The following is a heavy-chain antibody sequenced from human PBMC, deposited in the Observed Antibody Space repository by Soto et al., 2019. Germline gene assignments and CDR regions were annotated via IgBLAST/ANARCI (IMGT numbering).Heavy chain of an antibody. CDR1: GYTFTNYY. Sequence: SVKVSCKASGYTFTNYYIHCVRQSPGQGLEWLGIIRPSGGRTEYAQRFQGRVTMTRDTSTSTVYMELTSLTSEDTAVYYCAREPNESYYFDYWGQGTLVTVSS. D-gene: IGHD5-18*01. CDR3: AREPNESYYFDY. V-gene: IGHV1-46*01. CDR2: IRPSGGRT. J-gene: IGHJ4*02.